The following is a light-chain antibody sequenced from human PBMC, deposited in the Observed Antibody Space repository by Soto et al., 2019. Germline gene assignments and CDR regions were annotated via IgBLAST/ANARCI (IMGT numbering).Light chain of an antibody. V-gene: IGKV1-39*01. CDR1: QNIRRY. CDR2: AAS. Sequence: DIQMTQSPSALSASVGDRVTITCRASQNIRRYLNWYQQKPGKAPNLLIYAASNLQSGVPSRFSGTGSGADFTLTISSLQPEDVGTYYCQHTYSIPHTFGQGTKLEIK. CDR3: QHTYSIPHT. J-gene: IGKJ2*01.